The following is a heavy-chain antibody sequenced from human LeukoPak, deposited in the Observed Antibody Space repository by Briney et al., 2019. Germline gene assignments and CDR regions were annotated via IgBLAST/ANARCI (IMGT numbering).Heavy chain of an antibody. J-gene: IGHJ3*02. D-gene: IGHD6-19*01. CDR3: AREIVAGLGVSFDI. CDR1: GDSVNSGAYY. Sequence: PSEALSLTCTVSGDSVNSGAYYWSWLRQPAGKEPEWIGRIYPLETTNYNPSLKSRVAISVDTSKNQFSLKLSSVTAADTAVYYCAREIVAGLGVSFDIWGQGTMVTVSS. CDR2: IYPLETT. V-gene: IGHV4-61*02.